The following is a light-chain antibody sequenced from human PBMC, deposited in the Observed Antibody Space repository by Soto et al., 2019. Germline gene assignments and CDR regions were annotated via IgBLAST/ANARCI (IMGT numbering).Light chain of an antibody. J-gene: IGKJ2*01. CDR1: QTIKSY. V-gene: IGKV1-39*01. Sequence: DIQMTQSPSSLSASVGDRVTITCRASQTIKSYLNWYQHKPGKAPQLLISGASSLQGGVPSRFSGSASGPEFTLTISSLHPEDIATYYCQQCYTTPYTFSQGTKLDLK. CDR3: QQCYTTPYT. CDR2: GAS.